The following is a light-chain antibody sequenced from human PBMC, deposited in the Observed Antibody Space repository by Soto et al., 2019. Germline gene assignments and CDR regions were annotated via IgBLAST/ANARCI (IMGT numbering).Light chain of an antibody. J-gene: IGLJ3*02. CDR3: KAYAYSGTASV. CDR2: GNR. CDR1: SSNLGAGYD. V-gene: IGLV1-40*01. Sequence: QSVLTQPPSVSGAPGQRVTISCTGNSSNLGAGYDVHWYQQLPGAAPKLVIFGNRNRPSGVPERFSGSKSGTSASLAITGLQAEDWADYYCKAYAYSGTASVFGEGTTLA.